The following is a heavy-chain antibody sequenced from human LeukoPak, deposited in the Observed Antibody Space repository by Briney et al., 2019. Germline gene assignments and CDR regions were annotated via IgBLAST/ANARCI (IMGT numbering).Heavy chain of an antibody. J-gene: IGHJ6*03. CDR1: GYTFTSYA. D-gene: IGHD3-22*01. CDR2: INTNTGNP. Sequence: ASVKVSCKASGYTFTSYAMNWVRQAPGQGLEWMGWINTNTGNPTYAQGFTGRFVFSLDTSVSTAYLQISSLKAEDTAVYYCARSSTYYYDSSGYYLYYYYMDVWGKGTTVTVSS. V-gene: IGHV7-4-1*02. CDR3: ARSSTYYYDSSGYYLYYYYMDV.